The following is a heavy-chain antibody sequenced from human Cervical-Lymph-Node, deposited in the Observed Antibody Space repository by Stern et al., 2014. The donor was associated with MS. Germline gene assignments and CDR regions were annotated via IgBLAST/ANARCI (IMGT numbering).Heavy chain of an antibody. J-gene: IGHJ4*02. CDR3: AGAHRLWFGEGVY. Sequence: QVQLQESGPGLVKPSETLSLTCTVSGGSISSYYWSWIRQPPGKGLEWIGDIYYSGSTNSNPSLKSRVTISVDTSKTQFSLKLSSVTAADTAVYYCAGAHRLWFGEGVYWGQGTLVTVSS. V-gene: IGHV4-59*01. CDR1: GGSISSYY. D-gene: IGHD3-10*01. CDR2: IYYSGST.